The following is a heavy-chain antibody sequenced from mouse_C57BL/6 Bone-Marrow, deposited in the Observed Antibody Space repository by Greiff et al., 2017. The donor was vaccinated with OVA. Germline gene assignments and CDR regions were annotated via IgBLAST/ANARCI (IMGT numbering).Heavy chain of an antibody. V-gene: IGHV1-55*01. J-gene: IGHJ2*01. CDR2: IYPGSGST. CDR1: GYTFTSYW. CDR3: ARGRGLYDGYFFDY. Sequence: QVQLQQPGAELVKPGASVQMSCKASGYTFTSYWITWVKPRPGQGLEWIGDIYPGSGSTNYNEKFKSKATLTVDTSSSTAYMQLSSLTSEDSAVYYCARGRGLYDGYFFDYWGQGTTLTVSS. D-gene: IGHD2-3*01.